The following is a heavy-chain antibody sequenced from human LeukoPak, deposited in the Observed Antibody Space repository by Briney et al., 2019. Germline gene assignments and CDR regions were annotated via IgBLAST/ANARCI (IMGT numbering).Heavy chain of an antibody. Sequence: PSGTLSLTCAVSGGSISSSNWWSWVRQPPGKGLEWIGYIYYSGSTNYNPSLKSRVTISVDTSKNQFSLKLSSVTAADTAVYYCAREHTYYYDSSGYTPDAFDIWGQGTMVTVSS. V-gene: IGHV4-4*02. CDR3: AREHTYYYDSSGYTPDAFDI. J-gene: IGHJ3*02. D-gene: IGHD3-22*01. CDR2: IYYSGST. CDR1: GGSISSSNW.